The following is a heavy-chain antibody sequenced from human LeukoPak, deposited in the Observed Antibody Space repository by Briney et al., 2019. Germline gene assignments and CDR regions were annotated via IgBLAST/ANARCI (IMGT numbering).Heavy chain of an antibody. Sequence: SETLSLTCTVSGGSISSGSYYWSWIRQPAGKGLEWIGRIYTSGSTNYNPSLKSRVTISVDTSKNQFFLKLSSVTAADTAVYYCARGSGEWGQGTLVTVSS. J-gene: IGHJ4*02. CDR3: ARGSGE. V-gene: IGHV4-61*02. CDR2: IYTSGST. D-gene: IGHD7-27*01. CDR1: GGSISSGSYY.